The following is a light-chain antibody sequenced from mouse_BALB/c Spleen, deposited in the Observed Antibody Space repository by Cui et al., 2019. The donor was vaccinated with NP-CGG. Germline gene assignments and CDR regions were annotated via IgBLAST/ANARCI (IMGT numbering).Light chain of an antibody. CDR1: TGAVTTSNY. CDR3: ALWYTNHWV. J-gene: IGLJ1*01. Sequence: PFVPQEPAPTTSPGETVTLTCRSSTGAVTTSNYANWVQEKPDHLFSGLIGGTNNRAPGVPARFSGSLIGDKAALTITGAQTEDEAIYFCALWYTNHWVFGGGTKLTVL. V-gene: IGLV1*01. CDR2: GTN.